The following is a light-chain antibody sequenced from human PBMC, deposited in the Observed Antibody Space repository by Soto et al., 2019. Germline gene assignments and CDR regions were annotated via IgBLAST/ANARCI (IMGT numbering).Light chain of an antibody. CDR3: QQYSSSRT. J-gene: IGKJ1*01. CDR2: GAS. V-gene: IGKV3-20*01. CDR1: QSVSSSY. Sequence: EVGFTQCSGPGALCRGERATLACRASQSVSSSYLAWYQQKPGQAPRLLIYGASSRATGIPDKFSRRGSGTDFTLIIIRLEREDFALYYGQQYSSSRTFGQGTKVDIK.